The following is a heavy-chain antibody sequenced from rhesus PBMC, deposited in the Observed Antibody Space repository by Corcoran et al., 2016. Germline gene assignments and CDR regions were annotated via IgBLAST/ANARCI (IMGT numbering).Heavy chain of an antibody. CDR2: ISYSGST. CDR3: ARAGYSVYTYGLDY. D-gene: IGHD5-30*01. CDR1: GGSISSSYYY. V-gene: IGHV4-122*02. J-gene: IGHJ4*01. Sequence: QVQLQESGPGLVKPSETLSLTCAVSGGSISSSYYYWSWIRQAPGKGLEWIGYISYSGSTSYNPSLKCRVTISRDTSKNQFSLKLSSVTAADTAVYYCARAGYSVYTYGLDYWGQGVLVTVSS.